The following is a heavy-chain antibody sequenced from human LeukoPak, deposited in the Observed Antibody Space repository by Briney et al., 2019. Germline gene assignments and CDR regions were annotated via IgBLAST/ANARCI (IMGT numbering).Heavy chain of an antibody. CDR1: GGSFTDYY. Sequence: SETLSLTCAVYGGSFTDYYWSWIRHLPGKGLEWIGEIHHRAGANYNPSLWGRVTISADASKNQFSLHLTSVTAADTATFYCARGPVRDDGLTGISYYFGLDVWGHGTTVTVFS. D-gene: IGHD2-21*02. CDR2: IHHRAGA. J-gene: IGHJ6*02. V-gene: IGHV4-34*01. CDR3: ARGPVRDDGLTGISYYFGLDV.